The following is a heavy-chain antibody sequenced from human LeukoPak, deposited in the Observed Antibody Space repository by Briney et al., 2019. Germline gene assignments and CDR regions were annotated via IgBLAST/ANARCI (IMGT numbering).Heavy chain of an antibody. J-gene: IGHJ4*02. Sequence: SETLSLTCAVSGGSISSSNWWSWVRQPPGKGLEWIGEIYHSGSINYKSSLKSRVTISVDKSKNQFSLKLSSVTAADTAVYYCARGVTYYVDDYWGQGTLVTVSS. D-gene: IGHD1-26*01. CDR1: GGSISSSNW. V-gene: IGHV4-4*02. CDR3: ARGVTYYVDDY. CDR2: IYHSGSI.